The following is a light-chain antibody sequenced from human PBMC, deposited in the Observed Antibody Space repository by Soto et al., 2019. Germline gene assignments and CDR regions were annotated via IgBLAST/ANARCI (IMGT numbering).Light chain of an antibody. V-gene: IGLV2-14*01. Sequence: QSVLTRPASVSGSPGHSITISCTGTSSDVGAYNYASWYQQYPGEAPKVIIYDVSHRPAGVSNRFSGSKSGNTASLTISGFQTQDEADYYCSSYTSATTYVFGTGTKVTVL. CDR1: SSDVGAYNY. CDR2: DVS. CDR3: SSYTSATTYV. J-gene: IGLJ1*01.